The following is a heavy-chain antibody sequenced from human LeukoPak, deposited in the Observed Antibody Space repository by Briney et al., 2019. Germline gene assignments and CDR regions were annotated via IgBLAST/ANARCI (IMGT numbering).Heavy chain of an antibody. CDR1: GFTFGDYA. CDR3: TREVDGSGSDYYYYYGMDV. V-gene: IGHV3-49*04. D-gene: IGHD3-10*01. CDR2: IRSKAYGGTT. J-gene: IGHJ6*02. Sequence: GRSLRLSCTASGFTFGDYAMSWVRQAPGKGLEWVGFIRSKAYGGTTEYAASVKGRFTISRDDSKSIAYLQMNSLKTEDTAVYYCTREVDGSGSDYYYYYGMDVWGQGTTVTVSS.